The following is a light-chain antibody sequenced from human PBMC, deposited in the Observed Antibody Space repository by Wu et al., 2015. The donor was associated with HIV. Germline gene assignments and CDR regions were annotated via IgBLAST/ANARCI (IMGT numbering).Light chain of an antibody. CDR1: QSIKSN. CDR3: QQYDTYPLT. Sequence: AIRMTQSPSSLSASTGDRITLTCRASQSIKSNLAWYQQKPGKAPELLIYSASTLQSGVTSRLSGSGSGTDFTLTISCLQSEDFATYYCQQYDTYPLTFGGGTKVEIK. V-gene: IGKV1-8*01. J-gene: IGKJ4*01. CDR2: SAS.